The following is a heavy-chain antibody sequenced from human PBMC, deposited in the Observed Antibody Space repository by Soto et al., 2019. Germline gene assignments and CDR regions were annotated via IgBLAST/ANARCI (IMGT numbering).Heavy chain of an antibody. D-gene: IGHD6-13*01. CDR2: IYYSGST. CDR1: GGSSSSTSYY. Sequence: SETLSLTCTVSGGSSSSTSYYWGWIRQPPGKGLEWIGSIYYSGSTYYNPSLKSRVTISVDTSKNQFSLKLSSVTAADTAVYYCARLLSSSWYNWFDPWGQGTLVTVSS. J-gene: IGHJ5*02. CDR3: ARLLSSSWYNWFDP. V-gene: IGHV4-39*01.